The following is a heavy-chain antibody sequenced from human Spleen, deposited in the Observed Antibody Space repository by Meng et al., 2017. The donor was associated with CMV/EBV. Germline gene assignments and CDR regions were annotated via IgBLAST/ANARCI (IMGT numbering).Heavy chain of an antibody. D-gene: IGHD3-3*01. CDR2: INPNSGGT. Sequence: ASVKVSCKASGYTFTGYYMHWVRQAPGQGLEWMGWINPNSGGTNYAQKFQGRVTMTRDTSISTAYMELSRLRSDDTAVYYCATTDFWSGFASRDSFAIWGQGTMVTVSS. CDR1: GYTFTGYY. V-gene: IGHV1-2*02. CDR3: ATTDFWSGFASRDSFAI. J-gene: IGHJ3*02.